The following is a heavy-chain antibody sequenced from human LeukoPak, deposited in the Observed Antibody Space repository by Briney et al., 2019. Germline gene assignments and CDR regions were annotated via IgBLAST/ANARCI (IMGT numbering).Heavy chain of an antibody. J-gene: IGHJ6*03. CDR1: GLNFDDSG. CDR2: MALVVHVPTI. Sequence: GGSLRLSCTGPGLNFDDSGTGWGRQCPGKGREWSSFMALVVHVPTIVHASAVKDTSIISRDDSKSIAYLQMNSLPTEDTAVYYCARERVSRMYRSGSGYRFYYYMDVWGKGTTVIVSS. D-gene: IGHD6-19*01. CDR3: ARERVSRMYRSGSGYRFYYYMDV. V-gene: IGHV3-49*04.